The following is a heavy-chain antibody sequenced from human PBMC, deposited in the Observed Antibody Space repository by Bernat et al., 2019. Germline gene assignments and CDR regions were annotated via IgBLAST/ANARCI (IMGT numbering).Heavy chain of an antibody. V-gene: IGHV3-30-3*01. J-gene: IGHJ4*02. CDR2: LSYHGAYT. D-gene: IGHD6-25*01. CDR3: ASERGPRNFDH. Sequence: QVQLAESGGGVVQPGGSLRLSCAASGFTFSSHAMHWVRQAPGKGLEWVACLSYHGAYTFYTDSVEGRFTISRDNSKNMLYLQMNSLWAEDTARYYCASERGPRNFDHWGQGILVTVSS. CDR1: GFTFSSHA.